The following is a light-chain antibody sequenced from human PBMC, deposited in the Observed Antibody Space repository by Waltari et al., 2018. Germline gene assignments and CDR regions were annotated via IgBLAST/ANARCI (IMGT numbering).Light chain of an antibody. CDR2: RNN. V-gene: IGLV1-44*01. CDR1: FGGNA. CDR3: SVWDDSLNGQVQ. J-gene: IGLJ2*01. Sequence: QSLLTQPPSASGTPGQRVTISCSGDFGGNAVSWYQQLPGAAPQLLVHRNNKRAPGVPDRVSSSKSGTSASLAISGLQSADEGDYYCSVWDDSLNGQVQFGGGTKLTV.